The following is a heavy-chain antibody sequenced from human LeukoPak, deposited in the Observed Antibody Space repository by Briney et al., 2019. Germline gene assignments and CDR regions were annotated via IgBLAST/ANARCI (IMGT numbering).Heavy chain of an antibody. CDR3: ARGLGRTAMVTRGGVRFDY. D-gene: IGHD5-18*01. J-gene: IGHJ4*02. CDR2: INPNSGGT. V-gene: IGHV1-2*02. Sequence: ASVKVSCKASGYTFTGYYMHWVRQAPGQGLEWMGWINPNSGGTNYAQRFQGRVTMTRNTSISTAYMELSSLRSEDTAVYYCARGLGRTAMVTRGGVRFDYWGQGTLVTVSS. CDR1: GYTFTGYY.